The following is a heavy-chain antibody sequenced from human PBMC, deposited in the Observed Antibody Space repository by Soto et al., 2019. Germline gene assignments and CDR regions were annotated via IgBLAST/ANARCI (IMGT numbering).Heavy chain of an antibody. J-gene: IGHJ4*02. CDR2: IFHTGRT. CDR3: TRRPHRDRSGGVDY. D-gene: IGHD3-22*01. CDR1: GGSISSDHW. V-gene: IGHV4-4*02. Sequence: QVQLQESGPGLVKPSGTLSLTCAVSGGSISSDHWWTWVRQSPGKGLAWVGEIFHTGRTAYNPSLKSRVTISVDKSKSVLSLNVGSVSAADTAVYYCTRRPHRDRSGGVDYWGQGTLVTVSS.